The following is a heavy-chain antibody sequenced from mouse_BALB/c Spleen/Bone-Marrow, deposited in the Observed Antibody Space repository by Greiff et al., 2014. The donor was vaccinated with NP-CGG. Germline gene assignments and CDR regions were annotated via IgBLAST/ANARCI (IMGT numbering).Heavy chain of an antibody. D-gene: IGHD2-14*01. V-gene: IGHV1S127*01. CDR3: TRGDYRYPWFAY. CDR1: GYTFTSYW. Sequence: VQLQQSGAELVKPGASVKMSCKASGYTFTSYWMHWVKQRPGQGLEWIGVIDPSDSYTSYNQKFKGKATLTVDTSSSTAYMQLSSLTSEDSAVYYCTRGDYRYPWFAYWGQGTLVTVSA. J-gene: IGHJ3*01. CDR2: IDPSDSYT.